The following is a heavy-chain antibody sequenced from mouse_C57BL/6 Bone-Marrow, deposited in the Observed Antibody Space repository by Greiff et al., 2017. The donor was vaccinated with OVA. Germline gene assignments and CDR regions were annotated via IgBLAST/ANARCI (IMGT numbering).Heavy chain of an antibody. Sequence: QVQLQQPGAELVMPGASVKLSCKASGYTFTSYWMHWVKQRPGQGLEWIGELYPSDSYTNSNQKFTGKSTLTVDKSSSTAYRQRSSRTAEDSAVYDWARDNDYGSSLFAYWGQGTRVTVSA. J-gene: IGHJ3*01. D-gene: IGHD1-1*01. CDR3: ARDNDYGSSLFAY. CDR2: LYPSDSYT. V-gene: IGHV1-69*01. CDR1: GYTFTSYW.